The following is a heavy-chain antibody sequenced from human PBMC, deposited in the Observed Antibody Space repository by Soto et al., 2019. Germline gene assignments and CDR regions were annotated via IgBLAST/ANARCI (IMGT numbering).Heavy chain of an antibody. CDR3: GRAIGYAFFLFDY. V-gene: IGHV3-30*03. Sequence: GGSLRLSCAASGFTFSSYGMHWVRQAPGKGLEWVAVISYDGSNKYYADTVKGRFTISRDNSKNTLYLQMNSLRAEDTAVYYCGRAIGYAFFLFDYWGQGTLVTVSS. D-gene: IGHD5-12*01. CDR1: GFTFSSYG. CDR2: ISYDGSNK. J-gene: IGHJ4*02.